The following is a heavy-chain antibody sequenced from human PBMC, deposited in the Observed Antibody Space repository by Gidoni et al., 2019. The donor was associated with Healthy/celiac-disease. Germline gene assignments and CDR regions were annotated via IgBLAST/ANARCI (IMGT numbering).Heavy chain of an antibody. D-gene: IGHD2-2*01. CDR1: GYSFISYW. CDR2: IYPGYSDT. Sequence: EVQLVQSGAEVKKPGESLKISCKGSGYSFISYWIGWVRQMPGKGLEWMGIIYPGYSDTRYSPSFQGQVTISADKSISTAYLQWSSLKASDTAMYYCARRHCSSTSCYEVDYWGQGTLVTVSS. CDR3: ARRHCSSTSCYEVDY. J-gene: IGHJ4*02. V-gene: IGHV5-51*01.